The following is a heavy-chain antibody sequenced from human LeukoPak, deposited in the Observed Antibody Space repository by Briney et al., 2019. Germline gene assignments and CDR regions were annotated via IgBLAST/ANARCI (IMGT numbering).Heavy chain of an antibody. J-gene: IGHJ5*02. CDR3: ARGPLEYCSGGTCYSGRNWFDP. Sequence: ASVKVSCKVSGYTLTELSMHWVRQAPGKGLEWMGGFDPEDGETIYAQKFQGRVTMTRETSISTAYIELSRLRFDDTAVYYCARGPLEYCSGGTCYSGRNWFDPWGQGTLVTVSS. V-gene: IGHV1-24*01. D-gene: IGHD2-15*01. CDR2: FDPEDGET. CDR1: GYTLTELS.